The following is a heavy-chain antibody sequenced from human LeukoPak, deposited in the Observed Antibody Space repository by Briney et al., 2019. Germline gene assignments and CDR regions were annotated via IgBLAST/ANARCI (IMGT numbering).Heavy chain of an antibody. V-gene: IGHV4-4*07. J-gene: IGHJ4*02. CDR1: GGSISGYY. CDR3: ACFSYGVYVGFDY. D-gene: IGHD4-17*01. CDR2: IYATGAT. Sequence: SETLSLTCTVSGGSISGYYWNWIRQPAGKGLEWIGRIYATGATNYNPSLLNRVTISIDTSRNQFSLRLTSVTAADTALYYCACFSYGVYVGFDYWGQGVLVSVSS.